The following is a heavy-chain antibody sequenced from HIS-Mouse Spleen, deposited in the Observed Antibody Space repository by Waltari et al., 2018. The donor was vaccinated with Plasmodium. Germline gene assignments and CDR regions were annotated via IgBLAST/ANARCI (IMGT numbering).Heavy chain of an antibody. J-gene: IGHJ4*02. CDR1: GGSLSSGGYY. V-gene: IGHV4-31*03. D-gene: IGHD7-27*01. CDR3: ASGPPPGDYFDY. Sequence: QVQLQESGPGLVKPSQTLSLTCPVSGGSLSSGGYYRSWIRQHPGKGLEWIGYIYYSGSTYYNPSLKSRVTISVDTSKNQFSLKLSSVTAADTAVYYCASGPPPGDYFDYWGQGTLVTVSS. CDR2: IYYSGST.